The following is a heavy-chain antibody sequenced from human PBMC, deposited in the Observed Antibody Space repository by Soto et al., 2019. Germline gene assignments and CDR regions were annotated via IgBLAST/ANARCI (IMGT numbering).Heavy chain of an antibody. Sequence: ASVKVSCKASGYTFTSYGVSWVRQAPGQGLEWMGWISVYNGNTKYAQKLQGRVTMTTDTSTSTAYMELRGLRSEDTAVYYCARSYYYDSSGYPRPPYYYGMDVWGQGITVTVSS. CDR2: ISVYNGNT. J-gene: IGHJ6*02. V-gene: IGHV1-18*01. D-gene: IGHD3-22*01. CDR1: GYTFTSYG. CDR3: ARSYYYDSSGYPRPPYYYGMDV.